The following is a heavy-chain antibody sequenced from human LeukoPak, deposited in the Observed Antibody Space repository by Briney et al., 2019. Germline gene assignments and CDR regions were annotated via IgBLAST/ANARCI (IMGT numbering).Heavy chain of an antibody. D-gene: IGHD5-18*01. J-gene: IGHJ4*02. Sequence: GGSLRLSCAASGFTFSSYSMIWVRQAPGKGLEWVAVISYDGSNKYYADSVKGRFTISRDNSKNTLYLQMNSLRAEDTAVYYCAKSSGYSYGFDYWGQGTLVTVSS. CDR2: ISYDGSNK. CDR3: AKSSGYSYGFDY. CDR1: GFTFSSYS. V-gene: IGHV3-30*18.